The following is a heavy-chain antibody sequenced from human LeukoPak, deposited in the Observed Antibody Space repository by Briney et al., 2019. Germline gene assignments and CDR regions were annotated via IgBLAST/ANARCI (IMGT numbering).Heavy chain of an antibody. Sequence: GGSLRLSCAASGFTFSSYAISWVRQAPGQGLEWMGGIIPIFGTANYAQKFQGRVTITADESTSTAYMELSSLRSEDTAVYYCARPFWSDKRGAFDIWGQGTMVTVSS. CDR3: ARPFWSDKRGAFDI. J-gene: IGHJ3*02. CDR2: IIPIFGTA. CDR1: GFTFSSYA. V-gene: IGHV1-69*01. D-gene: IGHD3-3*01.